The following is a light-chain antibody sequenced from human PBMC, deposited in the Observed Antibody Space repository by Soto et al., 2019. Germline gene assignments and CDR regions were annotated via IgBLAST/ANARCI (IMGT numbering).Light chain of an antibody. CDR2: DVS. V-gene: IGLV2-14*01. Sequence: QSVLTHPASVSGSPGQSITISCTGTSSDVGGYNYVSWYQQHPGKAPKLMIYDVSNRPSGVSNRFSGSKSGNTASLTISGLQAEDEADYYCSSYTSSSSVVFGGGTQLTVL. CDR1: SSDVGGYNY. CDR3: SSYTSSSSVV. J-gene: IGLJ2*01.